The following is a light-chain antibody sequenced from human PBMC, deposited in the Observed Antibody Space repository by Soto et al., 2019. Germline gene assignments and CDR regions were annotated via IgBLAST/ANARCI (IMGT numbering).Light chain of an antibody. CDR2: EAS. Sequence: IVMTQSPATLSVSPGERVTLSCRASQSVSTTLAWYQQKPGQAPRLLIYEASTRATGIPARFSGSGSGTEFTLTISSLQSEDSALYYCQQYNNWPSAFGGGTKVEIK. V-gene: IGKV3-15*01. CDR3: QQYNNWPSA. CDR1: QSVSTT. J-gene: IGKJ4*01.